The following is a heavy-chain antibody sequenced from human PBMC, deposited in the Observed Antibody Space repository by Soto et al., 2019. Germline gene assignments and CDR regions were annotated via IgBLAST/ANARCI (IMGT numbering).Heavy chain of an antibody. Sequence: ASVKVSCKASGYTFTGYYMHWVRQAPGQGLEWMGWINANNGGTNYSQKFQGRVTMTRDTSTSTAYMELSSLRSEDTAVYYCARDMTSDYWGQGTLVTVSS. D-gene: IGHD2-21*02. CDR1: GYTFTGYY. J-gene: IGHJ4*02. CDR3: ARDMTSDY. V-gene: IGHV1-2*02. CDR2: INANNGGT.